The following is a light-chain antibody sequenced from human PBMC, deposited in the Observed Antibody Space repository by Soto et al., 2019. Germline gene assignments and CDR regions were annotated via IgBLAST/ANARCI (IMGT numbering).Light chain of an antibody. V-gene: IGKV1-5*03. CDR2: KAS. Sequence: DIQMTQSPSTLSASVGDRVTITCRASQSISSWLALYQQKPGKAPNLLIYKASSLESGVPSRFSDSGSGTEFTLTFSSLQPDDFRTYYCQHYRRNTWSFGTGTKV. J-gene: IGKJ1*01. CDR1: QSISSW. CDR3: QHYRRNTWS.